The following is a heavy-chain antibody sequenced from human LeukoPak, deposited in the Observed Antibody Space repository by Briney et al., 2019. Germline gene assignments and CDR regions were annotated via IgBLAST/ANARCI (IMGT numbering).Heavy chain of an antibody. CDR1: GFTFSSNS. CDR2: ISSSSSTI. CDR3: ASLTPIVVVVAATRTSFDP. D-gene: IGHD2-15*01. V-gene: IGHV3-48*01. Sequence: GVSLRLSCAASGFTFSSNSMNWVRQAPGKGLEWVSYISSSSSTIYYADSVKGRFTISRDNAKNSLYLQMNSLRAEDTAVNYCASLTPIVVVVAATRTSFDPWGQGTLVTVSS. J-gene: IGHJ5*02.